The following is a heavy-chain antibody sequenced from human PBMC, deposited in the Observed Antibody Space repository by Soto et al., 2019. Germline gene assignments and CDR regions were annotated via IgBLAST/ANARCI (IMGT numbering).Heavy chain of an antibody. CDR2: MSFDGNHQ. CDR3: ASCERFPRVGVDYYALDV. V-gene: IGHV3-30*03. Sequence: QVHLVESGGGVVQPGGSLRLSCAASGFTINRNDMYWVRQATGKGLEWVAVMSFDGNHQHYADSVKGRFTISRDNSKNTLSPEMNSLRRDDTAVYYCASCERFPRVGVDYYALDVWGQGTTVIVSS. D-gene: IGHD3-3*01. CDR1: GFTINRND. J-gene: IGHJ6*02.